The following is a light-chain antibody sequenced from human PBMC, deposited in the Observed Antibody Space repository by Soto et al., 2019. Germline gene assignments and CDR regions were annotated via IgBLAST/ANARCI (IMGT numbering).Light chain of an antibody. J-gene: IGKJ2*01. Sequence: EIVMTQSPATLSVSPGERATFSCRASQSVNTNLAWYQLKPGQAPRLLIYGASIRATGIPARFSGSGSGTDYTLTISSLQSEDFGVYYCQHYNYWPYTFGQGTKVDIK. CDR1: QSVNTN. CDR3: QHYNYWPYT. V-gene: IGKV3-15*01. CDR2: GAS.